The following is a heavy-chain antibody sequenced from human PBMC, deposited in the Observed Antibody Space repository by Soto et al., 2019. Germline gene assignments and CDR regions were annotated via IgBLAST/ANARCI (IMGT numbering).Heavy chain of an antibody. CDR3: ARGVQLVPDAFDI. CDR1: GGTFSSYA. V-gene: IGHV1-69*13. CDR2: IIPIFGTA. J-gene: IGHJ3*02. Sequence: SVKVSCKASGGTFSSYAISWVRQAPGQGLEWMGGIIPIFGTANYAQKFQGRVTITADESTSTAYMELNSLRSEDTAVYYCARGVQLVPDAFDIWGQGTMVTVSS. D-gene: IGHD1-1*01.